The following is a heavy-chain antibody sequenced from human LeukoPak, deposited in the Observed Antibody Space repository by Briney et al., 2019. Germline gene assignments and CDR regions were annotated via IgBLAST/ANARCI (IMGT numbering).Heavy chain of an antibody. CDR1: GFTFSSHW. D-gene: IGHD3-16*01. J-gene: IGHJ4*02. V-gene: IGHV3-7*03. Sequence: GGSLRLSCAGSGFTFSSHWMSWVRQAPGKGLEWVANIKQDGSEKYFVDSVKGRFTISRDNAKNSLYLQMNSLRAEDTAVYYCAREGGAGGYFDYWGQGTLVTASS. CDR2: IKQDGSEK. CDR3: AREGGAGGYFDY.